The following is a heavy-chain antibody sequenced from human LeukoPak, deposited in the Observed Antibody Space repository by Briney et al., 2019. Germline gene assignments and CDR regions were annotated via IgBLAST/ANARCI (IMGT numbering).Heavy chain of an antibody. CDR2: ISSSSSYM. CDR3: ARDGSSYAFDI. D-gene: IGHD6-13*01. V-gene: IGHV3-21*01. CDR1: GLTFSSYS. Sequence: RGSLRLSCAASGLTFSSYSMNWVRQAPGKGLEWVSSISSSSSYMYYADSVKGRFTISRDNAKNSLYLQMNSLRAEDTAVYYCARDGSSYAFDIWGQGTMVTVSS. J-gene: IGHJ3*02.